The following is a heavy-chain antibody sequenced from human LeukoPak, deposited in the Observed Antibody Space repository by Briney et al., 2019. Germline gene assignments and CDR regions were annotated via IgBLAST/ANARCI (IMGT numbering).Heavy chain of an antibody. D-gene: IGHD6-6*01. CDR3: ARGFRSSSSSHYYYYYMDV. Sequence: KSSETLSLTCTVSGGSISSYYWSWIRQPPGKGLEWIGYIYYSGSTNYNPSLKSRFTISVDTSKNQFSLKLSSVTAADTAVYYCARGFRSSSSSHYYYYYMDVWGKGTTVTVSS. CDR1: GGSISSYY. V-gene: IGHV4-59*01. CDR2: IYYSGST. J-gene: IGHJ6*03.